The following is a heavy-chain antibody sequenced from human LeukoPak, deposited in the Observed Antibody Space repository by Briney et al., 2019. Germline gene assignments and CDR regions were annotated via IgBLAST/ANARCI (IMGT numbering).Heavy chain of an antibody. CDR1: GFTFSSYS. CDR3: ARDGCSSTSCYGYYYGMDV. CDR2: ISSSGSTI. D-gene: IGHD2-2*01. J-gene: IGHJ6*02. V-gene: IGHV3-48*04. Sequence: GGSLRLSCAASGFTFSSYSMSWIRQAPGKGLEWVSYISSSGSTIYYADSVKGRFTISRDNAKNSLYLQMNSLRAEDTAVYYCARDGCSSTSCYGYYYGMDVWGQGTTVTVSS.